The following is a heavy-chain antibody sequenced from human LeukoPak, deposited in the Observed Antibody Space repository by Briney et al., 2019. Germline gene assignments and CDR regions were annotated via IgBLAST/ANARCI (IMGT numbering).Heavy chain of an antibody. J-gene: IGHJ4*02. CDR2: ISYDGSNK. CDR1: GFTVSSNY. V-gene: IGHV3-30-3*01. D-gene: IGHD1-26*01. CDR3: ARRAANQYSGSYPDY. Sequence: GGSLRLSCAASGFTVSSNYMSWVRQAPGKGLEWVAVISYDGSNKYYADSVKGRFTISRDNSKNTLYLQMNSLRAEDTAVYYCARRAANQYSGSYPDYWGQGTLVTVAS.